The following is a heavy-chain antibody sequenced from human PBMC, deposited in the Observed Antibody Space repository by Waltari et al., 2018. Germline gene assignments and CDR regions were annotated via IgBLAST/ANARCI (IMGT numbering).Heavy chain of an antibody. D-gene: IGHD3-10*01. Sequence: QVQLVQSGAEVKKPGSSVKVSCKASGGTFSSYAISWVRQAPGQGLEWMGGIIPIFGTANYAQKFQGRVTITADESTSTAYMELSSLRSEDTAVYYCARRKGSGRRKYYYYGMDVWGQGTTVTVSS. CDR2: IIPIFGTA. CDR3: ARRKGSGRRKYYYYGMDV. J-gene: IGHJ6*02. CDR1: GGTFSSYA. V-gene: IGHV1-69*01.